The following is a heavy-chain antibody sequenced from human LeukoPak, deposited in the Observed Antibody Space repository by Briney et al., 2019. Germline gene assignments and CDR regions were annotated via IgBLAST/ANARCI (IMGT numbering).Heavy chain of an antibody. V-gene: IGHV1-2*02. D-gene: IGHD5-12*01. CDR2: INPNSGGT. J-gene: IGHJ4*02. CDR1: GYTFTGYY. CDR3: ARPPYGGYGEDFDY. Sequence: ASVKVSCKASGYTFTGYYMHWVRQAPGQGLEWMGWINPNSGGTNYAQKFQGRVTMTRDTSISTAYMELSRLRSDDTAVYYCARPPYGGYGEDFDYWGQGTLITVSS.